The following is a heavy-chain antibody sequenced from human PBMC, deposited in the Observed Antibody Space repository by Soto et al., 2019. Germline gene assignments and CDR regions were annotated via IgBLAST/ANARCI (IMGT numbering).Heavy chain of an antibody. CDR3: AKYCSSDVCLDY. CDR1: GFTFRSCS. D-gene: IGHD2-8*01. J-gene: IGHJ4*02. Sequence: GGSLGLCCASSGFTFRSCSVDWFRQAPGKGLEWVSFISGSGDTKYYADSVKGRFTISRDNAKNSLYLQMSSLRDEDTAVYYCAKYCSSDVCLDYWGQGTLVTVSS. V-gene: IGHV3-48*02. CDR2: ISGSGDTK.